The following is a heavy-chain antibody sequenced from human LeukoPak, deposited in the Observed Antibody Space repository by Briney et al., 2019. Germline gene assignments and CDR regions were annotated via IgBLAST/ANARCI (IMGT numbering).Heavy chain of an antibody. CDR3: AKDQEMATSIDY. V-gene: IGHV3-11*01. Sequence: GGSLRLSCAASGFTFGDYYMTWIRQTPGKGPEWISYISSSGSLTEYTDSVKGRFTISRDNAKDTLYLQMNSLRAEDTAVYYCAKDQEMATSIDYWGQGTLVTVSS. CDR1: GFTFGDYY. J-gene: IGHJ4*02. D-gene: IGHD5-24*01. CDR2: ISSSGSLT.